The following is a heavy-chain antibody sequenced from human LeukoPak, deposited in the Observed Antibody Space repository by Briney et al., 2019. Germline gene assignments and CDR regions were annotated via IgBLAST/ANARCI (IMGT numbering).Heavy chain of an antibody. Sequence: SETLSLTCAVYGGSFSGYYWSWIRQPPGKGLEWIGEINHSGSTNYNPSLKSRVTISVDTSKNQFSLKLSSVTAADTAVYYCARLPSSTSPFDPWGQGTLVTVSS. V-gene: IGHV4-34*01. CDR2: INHSGST. CDR1: GGSFSGYY. CDR3: ARLPSSTSPFDP. J-gene: IGHJ5*02. D-gene: IGHD2-2*01.